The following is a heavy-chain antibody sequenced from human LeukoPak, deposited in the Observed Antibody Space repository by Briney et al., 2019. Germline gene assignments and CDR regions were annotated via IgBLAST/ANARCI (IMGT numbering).Heavy chain of an antibody. Sequence: ASVKVSCKASGYTFTSYGISWVRQAPGQGLEWMGWISAYNGNTNYAQKLQGRVTMTTDTSTSTAYMELRSLRSDDTAVYYCARAKQLVGHSDYWGQGALVTVSS. CDR2: ISAYNGNT. CDR3: ARAKQLVGHSDY. J-gene: IGHJ4*02. D-gene: IGHD6-6*01. V-gene: IGHV1-18*01. CDR1: GYTFTSYG.